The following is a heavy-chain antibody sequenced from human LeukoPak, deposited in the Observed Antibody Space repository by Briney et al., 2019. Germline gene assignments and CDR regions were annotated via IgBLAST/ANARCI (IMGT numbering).Heavy chain of an antibody. D-gene: IGHD4-17*01. J-gene: IGHJ5*02. V-gene: IGHV4-4*02. Sequence: SGTLSLTCAVSGGSISSSNWWSWVRPPPGKGLEWIGEIYHSGSTNYNPSLKSRVTISVDTSKNQFSLKLSSVTAADTAVYYCASLDYGDYGGWFDPWGQGTLVTVSS. CDR1: GGSISSSNW. CDR2: IYHSGST. CDR3: ASLDYGDYGGWFDP.